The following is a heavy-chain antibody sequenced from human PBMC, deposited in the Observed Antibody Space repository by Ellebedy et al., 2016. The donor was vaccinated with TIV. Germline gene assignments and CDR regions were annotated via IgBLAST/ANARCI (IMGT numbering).Heavy chain of an antibody. D-gene: IGHD2-15*01. J-gene: IGHJ3*02. CDR2: IYWDDDK. V-gene: IGHV2-5*02. Sequence: SGPTLAKPTQTLTLTCTFSGFSLSTSGVGVGWIRQPPRKALEWLALIYWDDDKRYSPSLKSRLTITKDTSKNQVVLTMTNMDPVDTATYYCAHRYCSGGTCYSDAFDIWGQGTMVTVSS. CDR1: GFSLSTSGVG. CDR3: AHRYCSGGTCYSDAFDI.